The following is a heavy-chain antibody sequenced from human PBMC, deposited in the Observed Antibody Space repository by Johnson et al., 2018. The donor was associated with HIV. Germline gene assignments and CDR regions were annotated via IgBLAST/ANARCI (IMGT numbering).Heavy chain of an antibody. Sequence: QVQLVESGGGVVQPGRSLRLSCAASGFTFSSYAMHWVRQAPGKGLEWVAVISYDGSNKYYADSVKGRFTISRDNSKNTLYVQMISLRAEDTAVYYCANERSTYYKLWSMWIAVSDSNTQPKGLRWDAFDIWGQGTMVTVSS. CDR3: ANERSTYYKLWSMWIAVSDSNTQPKGLRWDAFDI. J-gene: IGHJ3*02. CDR1: GFTFSSYA. V-gene: IGHV3-30*04. CDR2: ISYDGSNK. D-gene: IGHD2-8*02.